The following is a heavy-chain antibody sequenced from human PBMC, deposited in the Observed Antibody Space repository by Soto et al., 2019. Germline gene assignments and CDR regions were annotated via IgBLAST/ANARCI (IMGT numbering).Heavy chain of an antibody. V-gene: IGHV3-23*01. J-gene: IGHJ5*02. CDR1: GFPFRSYA. CDR2: ISGSGGST. CDR3: ARGNYDYIWGSYRPAS. D-gene: IGHD3-16*02. Sequence: EVQLLESGGGLEQPGGSLRLSCAASGFPFRSYAMSWVRQAPGKGLEWVSAISGSGGSTYYADSVKGRFTISRDNSKNTLYLQMNSLRAEDTAVYYCARGNYDYIWGSYRPASWGQGTLVIASS.